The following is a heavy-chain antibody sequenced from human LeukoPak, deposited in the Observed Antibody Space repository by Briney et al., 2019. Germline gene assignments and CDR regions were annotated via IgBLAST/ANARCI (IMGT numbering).Heavy chain of an antibody. Sequence: ASVKVSCKASGYTFTGYYMHWVRQAPGQGLEWMGWINPNSGGTNYAQKFQGRVTMTRHTSISTAYMELSRLRSDDTAVYYCARGLPRIAAAGTRSWFDPWGQGTLVTVSS. CDR3: ARGLPRIAAAGTRSWFDP. D-gene: IGHD6-13*01. J-gene: IGHJ5*02. CDR1: GYTFTGYY. CDR2: INPNSGGT. V-gene: IGHV1-2*02.